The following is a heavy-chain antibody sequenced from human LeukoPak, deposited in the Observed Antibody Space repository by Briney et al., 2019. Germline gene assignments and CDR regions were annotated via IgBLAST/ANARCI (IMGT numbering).Heavy chain of an antibody. V-gene: IGHV3-21*04. D-gene: IGHD3-10*01. J-gene: IGHJ4*02. CDR1: GFTFSSNS. CDR3: ARDGSYYYGSGSYRYYFDY. CDR2: VSSSSSYI. Sequence: PGGSLRLSCVVSGFTFSSNSMNWVRQAPGKGLEWVSSVSSSSSYIYYADSVKGRFTISRDNAKNSLYLQMNSLRAEDTAVYYCARDGSYYYGSGSYRYYFDYWGQGTLVTVSS.